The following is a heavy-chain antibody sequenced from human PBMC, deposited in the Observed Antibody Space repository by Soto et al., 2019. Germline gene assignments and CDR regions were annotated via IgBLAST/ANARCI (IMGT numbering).Heavy chain of an antibody. CDR3: ARMRTNGDEDAFDI. CDR1: GGSFSGYY. J-gene: IGHJ3*02. Sequence: SQTLSLTCAVYGGSFSGYYWSWIRQPPGKGLEWIGEINHSGSTNYNPSLKSRVTISVDTSKNQFSLKLSSVTAADTAVYYCARMRTNGDEDAFDIRGEGTMVTVSS. V-gene: IGHV4-34*01. D-gene: IGHD4-17*01. CDR2: INHSGST.